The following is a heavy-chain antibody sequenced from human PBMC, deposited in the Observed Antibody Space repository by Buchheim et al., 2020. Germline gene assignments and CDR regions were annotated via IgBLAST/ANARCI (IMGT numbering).Heavy chain of an antibody. CDR2: IYHSGST. V-gene: IGHV4-4*02. D-gene: IGHD6-13*01. CDR1: GGSISSSNW. J-gene: IGHJ6*02. CDR3: ARLVGIAAAGYYYYYGMDV. Sequence: QVQLQESGPGLVKPSGTLSLTCAVSGGSISSSNWWSWVRQPPGKGLVWIGEIYHSGSTNYTPPLKSRVTISVDKSKTQLSLKLSSVTAADTAVYYCARLVGIAAAGYYYYYGMDVWGQGTT.